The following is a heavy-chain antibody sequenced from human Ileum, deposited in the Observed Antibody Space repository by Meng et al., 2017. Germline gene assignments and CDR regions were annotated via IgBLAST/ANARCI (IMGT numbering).Heavy chain of an antibody. Sequence: QVQLVQSGAEVKKPGASVKVSCKASGYTFTGYYMHWVRQAPGQGLEWMGRINPNSGGTNYAQKFQGRVTMTRDTSISTAYMELSRLRSDDTAVYYCARDWESGSYSSDLDYWGQGTLVTVSS. CDR2: INPNSGGT. CDR1: GYTFTGYY. CDR3: ARDWESGSYSSDLDY. V-gene: IGHV1-2*06. J-gene: IGHJ4*02. D-gene: IGHD1-26*01.